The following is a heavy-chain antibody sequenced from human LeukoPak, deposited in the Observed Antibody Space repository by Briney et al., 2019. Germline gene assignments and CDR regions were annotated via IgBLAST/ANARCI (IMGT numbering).Heavy chain of an antibody. CDR1: GYTFTGYY. V-gene: IGHV1-2*02. Sequence: ASVKVSCKASGYTFTGYYMHWVRQAPGQGLEWMGWINPNSGGTNYAQKFQGRVTMTRDTSISTAYMELSRLGSDDTAVYYCASLGYCSSTSCHDAFDIWGQGTMVTVSS. CDR2: INPNSGGT. CDR3: ASLGYCSSTSCHDAFDI. J-gene: IGHJ3*02. D-gene: IGHD2-2*01.